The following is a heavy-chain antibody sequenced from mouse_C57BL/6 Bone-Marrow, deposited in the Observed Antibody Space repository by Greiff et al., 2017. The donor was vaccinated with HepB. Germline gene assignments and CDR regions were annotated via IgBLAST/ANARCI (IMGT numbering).Heavy chain of an antibody. Sequence: VQLVESGPELVKPGASVKISCKASGYTFTDYYINWVKQRPGQGLEWIGWIFPGSGSTYYNEKFKGKATLTVDKSSSTAYMLLSSLTSEDSAVYFCAAIYYYGSWYFDVWGTGTTVTVSS. CDR2: IFPGSGST. V-gene: IGHV1-75*01. D-gene: IGHD1-1*01. CDR1: GYTFTDYY. J-gene: IGHJ1*03. CDR3: AAIYYYGSWYFDV.